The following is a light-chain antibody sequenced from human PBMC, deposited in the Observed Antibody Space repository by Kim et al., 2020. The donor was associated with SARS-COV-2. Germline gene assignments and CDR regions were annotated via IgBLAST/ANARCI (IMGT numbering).Light chain of an antibody. Sequence: GQAVTISCTGTSSDIRGFNYVSWYQQHPGNAPRLLIYEVTRRPSGVPDRFSGSRSGNTASLIVSGLRAEDEADYYCISYAGSNNLVFGAGTQLTVL. CDR2: EVT. CDR3: ISYAGSNNLV. CDR1: SSDIRGFNY. J-gene: IGLJ3*02. V-gene: IGLV2-8*01.